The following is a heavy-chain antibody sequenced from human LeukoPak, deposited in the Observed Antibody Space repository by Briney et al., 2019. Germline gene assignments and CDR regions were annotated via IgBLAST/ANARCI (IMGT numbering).Heavy chain of an antibody. D-gene: IGHD3-16*02. CDR2: IYPGDSDT. Sequence: HGASLQISCEGSGSIFTSYWIGWVRQLAGKRLEGRGIIYPGDSDTRYSPSFQGQVTISADKSISTAYMQWSSLRAADTAMYYCARRPGDRYTDYWGQGTLVTVSS. V-gene: IGHV5-51*01. CDR1: GSIFTSYW. CDR3: ARRPGDRYTDY. J-gene: IGHJ4*02.